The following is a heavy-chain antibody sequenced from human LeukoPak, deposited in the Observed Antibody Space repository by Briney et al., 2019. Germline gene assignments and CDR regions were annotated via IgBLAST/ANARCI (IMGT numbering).Heavy chain of an antibody. D-gene: IGHD1-26*01. Sequence: GGSLRLSCAASGFIFSSYTMHWVRQAPGKGLEWVAYISTSSSYIYYADPVKGRFTIPRDNAKNSLYLQMNSLRAQDTAVYYCARWSGGGRQKVGATTWSDYWGQGTLVTVSS. CDR3: ARWSGGGRQKVGATTWSDY. CDR1: GFIFSSYT. CDR2: ISTSSSYI. J-gene: IGHJ4*02. V-gene: IGHV3-21*04.